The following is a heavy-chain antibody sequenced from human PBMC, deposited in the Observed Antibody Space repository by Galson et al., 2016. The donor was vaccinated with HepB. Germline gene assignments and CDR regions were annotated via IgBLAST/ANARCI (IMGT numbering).Heavy chain of an antibody. J-gene: IGHJ4*02. CDR3: ASAPTLGY. D-gene: IGHD3-16*01. Sequence: SLRLSCAASGFTFSSFDMHWVRQAPGKGLEWMAVISYDGRFKNYTDSVKGRFTISRDTSKNTLYLQMNSLRAEDTAVYYCASAPTLGYWGQGTLVTVSS. CDR2: ISYDGRFK. V-gene: IGHV3-30*14. CDR1: GFTFSSFD.